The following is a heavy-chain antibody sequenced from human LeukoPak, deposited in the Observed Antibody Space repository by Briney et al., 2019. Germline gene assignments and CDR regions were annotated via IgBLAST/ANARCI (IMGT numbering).Heavy chain of an antibody. V-gene: IGHV1-2*02. D-gene: IGHD2-15*01. Sequence: GASVKVSCKASGYTFTGYYMHWVRQAPGQGLEWMGWIHSNSGGTHCAQRFQGRVTLTRDTSLSTAYMELSGLTSDDTAVYYCVRDVLMLPEARGYDHRGQGTLITVSS. CDR3: VRDVLMLPEARGYDH. J-gene: IGHJ4*02. CDR1: GYTFTGYY. CDR2: IHSNSGGT.